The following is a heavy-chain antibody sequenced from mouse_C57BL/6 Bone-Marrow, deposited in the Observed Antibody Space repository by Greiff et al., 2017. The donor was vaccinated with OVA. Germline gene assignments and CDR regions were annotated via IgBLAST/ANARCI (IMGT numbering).Heavy chain of an antibody. CDR1: GYTFTSYW. J-gene: IGHJ4*01. Sequence: VQLQQPGAELVRPGTSVKLSCKASGYTFTSYWMHWVKQRPGQGLEWIGVIDPSDSYTNYNQKFKGKATLTVDTSSSTAYMQLSSLTSEDSAVYYCARGYYGSSYYAMDYWGQGTSVTVSS. CDR2: IDPSDSYT. D-gene: IGHD1-1*01. CDR3: ARGYYGSSYYAMDY. V-gene: IGHV1-59*01.